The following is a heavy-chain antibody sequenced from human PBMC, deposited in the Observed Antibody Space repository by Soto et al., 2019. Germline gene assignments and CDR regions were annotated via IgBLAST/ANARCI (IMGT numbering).Heavy chain of an antibody. Sequence: GGSLRLSCLASGFTFTDHYMDWVRQAPGTGLEWIARTKNKPNNYTTTYAASVKGRFTISRDDSESSLYLQMNNLKTEDAAVYYCAREIRRDYYYYYPLDVWGQGTTVTVSS. J-gene: IGHJ6*02. CDR2: TKNKPNNYTT. CDR3: AREIRRDYYYYYPLDV. V-gene: IGHV3-72*01. CDR1: GFTFTDHY.